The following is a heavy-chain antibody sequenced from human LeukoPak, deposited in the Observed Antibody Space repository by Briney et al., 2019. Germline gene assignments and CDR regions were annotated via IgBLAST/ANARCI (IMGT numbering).Heavy chain of an antibody. CDR3: AKETARPAGVFEY. CDR1: GFSLSGYG. J-gene: IGHJ4*02. D-gene: IGHD1-14*01. V-gene: IGHV3-23*01. Sequence: WGSLRLSCEASGFSLSGYGMHWVRQAPGKGLEWVSAVSDSGGKTYYAYSVTGRFTISRDNSKNTLYMQMNSLSAEDTAVYYCAKETARPAGVFEYWGQGNRVTVSS. CDR2: VSDSGGKT.